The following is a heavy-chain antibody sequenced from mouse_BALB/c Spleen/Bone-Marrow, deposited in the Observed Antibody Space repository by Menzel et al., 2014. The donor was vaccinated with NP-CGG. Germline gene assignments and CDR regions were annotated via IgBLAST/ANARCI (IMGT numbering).Heavy chain of an antibody. Sequence: VQLQQSGAELVKPGASVKLSCTASGFNIKDTYMHWVKQRPEQGLEWIGRIDPANGNTKYDPKFQGKATITADTSSNTAYLQLSSLTSEDTAVYYCARNGYYVYYYAMDYWGQGTSATVSS. CDR2: IDPANGNT. J-gene: IGHJ4*01. CDR3: ARNGYYVYYYAMDY. V-gene: IGHV14-3*02. D-gene: IGHD2-3*01. CDR1: GFNIKDTY.